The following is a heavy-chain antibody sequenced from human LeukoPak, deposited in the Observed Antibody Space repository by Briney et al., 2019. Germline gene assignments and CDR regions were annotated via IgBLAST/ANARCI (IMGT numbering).Heavy chain of an antibody. V-gene: IGHV4-4*07. CDR3: ARGSGSYRPLYFFDY. J-gene: IGHJ4*02. Sequence: SETLSLTCSVSGGSFSNYYWSWIRQPAGKGLERIGRIYTSGSTNYNPFFKSRVTMSLDTSQKEVSLTLSSMTAADTAVYFCARGSGSYRPLYFFDYWGQGALVTVSS. CDR2: IYTSGST. D-gene: IGHD1-26*01. CDR1: GGSFSNYY.